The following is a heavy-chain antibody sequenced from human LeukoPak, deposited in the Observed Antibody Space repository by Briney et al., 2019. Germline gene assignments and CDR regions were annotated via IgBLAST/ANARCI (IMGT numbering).Heavy chain of an antibody. CDR1: GFTFSSYD. CDR3: ARSGKPYYYDSSGYYFDY. V-gene: IGHV3-13*04. CDR2: IGTAGDT. D-gene: IGHD3-22*01. J-gene: IGHJ4*02. Sequence: GGSLRLSCAASGFTFSSYDMHWVRQATGKGLEWVSAIGTAGDTYYPGSVKGRFTISRENAKNSLYLQMNSLRAGDTHVYYCARSGKPYYYDSSGYYFDYWGQGTLVTVSS.